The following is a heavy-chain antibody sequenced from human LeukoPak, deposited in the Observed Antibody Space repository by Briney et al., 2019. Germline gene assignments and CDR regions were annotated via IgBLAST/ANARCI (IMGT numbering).Heavy chain of an antibody. CDR2: FDPEDGET. D-gene: IGHD5-12*01. CDR1: GYTLTELS. CDR3: ATGGIVATPQGNY. J-gene: IGHJ4*02. Sequence: GASVKVSCKVSGYTLTELSMHWVRQSPGKGLEWMGSFDPEDGETIYAQKFQGRVTMTEDTSTDTAYMELSSLRSEDTAVYYCATGGIVATPQGNYWGQGTLVTVSS. V-gene: IGHV1-24*01.